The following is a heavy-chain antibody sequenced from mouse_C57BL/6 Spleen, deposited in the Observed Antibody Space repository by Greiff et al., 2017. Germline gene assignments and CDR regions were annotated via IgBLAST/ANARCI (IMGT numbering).Heavy chain of an antibody. CDR1: GYTFTSYW. J-gene: IGHJ2*01. Sequence: QVHVKQPGAELVMPGASVKLSCKASGYTFTSYWMHWVKQRPGQGLEWIGEIDPSDSYTNYNQKFKGKSTLTVDKSSSTAYMQLSSLTSEDSAVYYCARSGYYYGSSRYYFDYWGQGTTLTVSS. CDR3: ARSGYYYGSSRYYFDY. CDR2: IDPSDSYT. D-gene: IGHD1-1*01. V-gene: IGHV1-69*01.